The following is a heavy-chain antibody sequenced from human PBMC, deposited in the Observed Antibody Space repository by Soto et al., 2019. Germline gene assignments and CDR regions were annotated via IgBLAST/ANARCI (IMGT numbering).Heavy chain of an antibody. CDR3: ASLWFGELHQSPDYYYGMDV. Sequence: ASVKVSCKASGGTFSSYAISWVRQAPGQGLEWMGGIIPIFGTANYAQKFQGRVTITADESTSTAYMELSSLRSEDTAVYYCASLWFGELHQSPDYYYGMDVWGQGTTVTVSS. CDR2: IIPIFGTA. CDR1: GGTFSSYA. V-gene: IGHV1-69*13. D-gene: IGHD3-10*01. J-gene: IGHJ6*02.